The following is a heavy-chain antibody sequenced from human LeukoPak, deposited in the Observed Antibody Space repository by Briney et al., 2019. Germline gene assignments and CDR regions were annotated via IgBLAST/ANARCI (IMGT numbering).Heavy chain of an antibody. CDR3: ARAKGLILGELFQPEYYFDY. CDR2: IYTSGST. V-gene: IGHV4-61*02. D-gene: IGHD3-10*01. CDR1: GGSISSGSYY. Sequence: SQTLSLTCTVSGGSISSGSYYWSWIRQPAGKGLEWIGRIYTSGSTNYNPSLKSRVTISVDTSKNQFSLKLSSVTAADTAVYYCARAKGLILGELFQPEYYFDYWGQGTLVTVSS. J-gene: IGHJ4*02.